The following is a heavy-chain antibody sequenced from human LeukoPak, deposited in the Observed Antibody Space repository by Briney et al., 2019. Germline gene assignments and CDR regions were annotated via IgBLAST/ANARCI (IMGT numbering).Heavy chain of an antibody. J-gene: IGHJ5*02. CDR3: ARVHYWTGPTNWFDP. CDR1: GGSISSYY. CDR2: IYSSGET. D-gene: IGHD3/OR15-3a*01. Sequence: SETLSLTCTVSGGSISSYYWSWVRQPPGKGLEWIGYIYSSGETNYNPSLTSRVTISVDTSKNQFSLKLTSVTAGDTAVYYCARVHYWTGPTNWFDPWGQGTLVTVSS. V-gene: IGHV4-59*01.